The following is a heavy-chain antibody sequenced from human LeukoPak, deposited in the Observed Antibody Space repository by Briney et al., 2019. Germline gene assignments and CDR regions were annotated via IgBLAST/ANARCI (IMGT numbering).Heavy chain of an antibody. CDR1: GFAFSSNA. CDR3: AKTVSGSHSYQGGDY. V-gene: IGHV3-23*01. J-gene: IGHJ4*02. CDR2: ISVSSTP. Sequence: GGSLRLSCAAAGFAFSSNALSWVRQAPGEGLDWVSSISVSSTPYYLDSVKGRFTISRDNSNNALFLQMNSLRAEDTAVYFCAKTVSGSHSYQGGDYWGQGTLVTVST. D-gene: IGHD3-16*02.